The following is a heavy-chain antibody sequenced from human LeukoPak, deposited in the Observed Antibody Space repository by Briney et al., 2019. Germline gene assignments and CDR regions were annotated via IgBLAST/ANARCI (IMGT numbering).Heavy chain of an antibody. CDR2: IYYSGST. CDR1: GGSLSSGGYY. J-gene: IGHJ6*04. D-gene: IGHD3-10*01. V-gene: IGHV4-31*03. CDR3: ASRGGAGAYPPTYYYGMDV. Sequence: SQTLSLTCTVSGGSLSSGGYYWRWLREHPGKGLEWIGYIYYSGSTYYNPSLKSRVTISVDTSKNQFSLKLSSVTAADTAVYYCASRGGAGAYPPTYYYGMDVWGKGTTVTVSS.